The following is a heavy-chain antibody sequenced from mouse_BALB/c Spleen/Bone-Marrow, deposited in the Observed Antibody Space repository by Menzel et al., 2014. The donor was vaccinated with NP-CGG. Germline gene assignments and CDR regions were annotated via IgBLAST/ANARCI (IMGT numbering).Heavy chain of an antibody. CDR3: ARYYYGSSYWYFDV. Sequence: VQLQQSGPSLVKPSQTLSLTCSVTGDSITSGYWNWIRKFPGNKLEYMGYISYSGSTYYNPSLKSRISITRDTSKNQYYLQLNSATTEDTATYYCARYYYGSSYWYFDVWGAGTTVTVSS. V-gene: IGHV3-8*02. CDR1: GDSITSGY. D-gene: IGHD1-1*01. CDR2: ISYSGST. J-gene: IGHJ1*01.